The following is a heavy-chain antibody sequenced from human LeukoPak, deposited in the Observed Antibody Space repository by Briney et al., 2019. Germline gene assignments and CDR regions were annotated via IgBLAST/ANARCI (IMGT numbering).Heavy chain of an antibody. V-gene: IGHV4-59*01. D-gene: IGHD6-6*01. J-gene: IGHJ6*03. CDR2: IYYSGNT. CDR3: ARAPEYSSTSDDYYYYMDV. CDR1: GGSISTYY. Sequence: PSETLSLTCTVSGGSISTYYWSWIRQPPGKGLEWIGNIYYSGNTKQNPFLRSRVTISVDTSKNQFSLKLSSVTAADTAVYFCARAPEYSSTSDDYYYYMDVWGKGTTVTVSS.